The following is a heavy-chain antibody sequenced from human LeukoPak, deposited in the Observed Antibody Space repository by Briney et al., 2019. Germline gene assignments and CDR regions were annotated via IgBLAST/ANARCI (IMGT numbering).Heavy chain of an antibody. J-gene: IGHJ2*01. V-gene: IGHV3-13*01. CDR1: GFSFSSYD. CDR2: IGAAGDT. CDR3: ARGISGGLDI. D-gene: IGHD6-25*01. Sequence: TGGSLRLSCAASGFSFSSYDMHWVRQATGKGLEWVSSIGAAGDTYFSGSVKGRSTISRESAKNSLYLQMNILRVGDTAVYYCARGISGGLDIWGRGTLVTVSS.